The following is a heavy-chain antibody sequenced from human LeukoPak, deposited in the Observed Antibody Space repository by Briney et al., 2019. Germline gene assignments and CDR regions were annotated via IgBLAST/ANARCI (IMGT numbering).Heavy chain of an antibody. CDR1: GGSISSSSYY. J-gene: IGHJ3*02. D-gene: IGHD1-26*01. CDR3: ARRGIVGATKVFDAFDI. V-gene: IGHV4-39*01. CDR2: IYYSGST. Sequence: SETLSLTGTVSGGSISSSSYYWGWIRQPPGKGLEWIGSIYYSGSTYYKPSLKSRVTISVDTSKNQFSLKLSSVTAADTAVYCCARRGIVGATKVFDAFDIWGQGTMVTVSS.